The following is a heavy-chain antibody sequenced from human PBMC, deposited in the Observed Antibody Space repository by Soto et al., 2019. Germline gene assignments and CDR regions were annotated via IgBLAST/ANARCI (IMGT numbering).Heavy chain of an antibody. CDR1: GGSISSSSYY. CDR2: IYYSGST. CDR3: ARQFTGTMVRGDAEIDY. J-gene: IGHJ4*02. Sequence: QLQLQESGPGLVKPSETLSLTCTVSGGSISSSSYYWGWIRQPPGKGLEWIGSIYYSGSTYYNPSLKSRVTISVDTSKNQFSLKLSSVTAADTAVYYCARQFTGTMVRGDAEIDYWGQGTLVTVSS. V-gene: IGHV4-39*01. D-gene: IGHD3-10*01.